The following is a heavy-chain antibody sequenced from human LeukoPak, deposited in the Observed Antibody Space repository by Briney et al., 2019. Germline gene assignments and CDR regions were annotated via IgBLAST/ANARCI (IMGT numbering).Heavy chain of an antibody. D-gene: IGHD5-18*01. V-gene: IGHV4-59*01. CDR3: ARLGYNYGFDP. CDR2: IHSSGST. Sequence: SETLSLTCTVSGGSISSYYWSWIRQPPGKGLEWIAYIHSSGSTNYNPSLKSRITISVDTSRNQFSLKLSSVTAADTAVYFCARLGYNYGFDPWGQGTLVTVSS. CDR1: GGSISSYY. J-gene: IGHJ5*02.